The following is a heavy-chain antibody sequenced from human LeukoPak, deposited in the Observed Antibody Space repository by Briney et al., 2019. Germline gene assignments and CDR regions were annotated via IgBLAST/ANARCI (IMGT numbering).Heavy chain of an antibody. CDR2: ISYDGSNK. CDR3: AKGLAARPDPFDY. Sequence: GGSLRLSCAASGFTFSSYAMHWVRQAPGKGLEWVAVISYDGSNKYYADSVKGRFTISRDNSKNTLYLQMNSLRAEDTAVYYCAKGLAARPDPFDYWGQGTLVTVSS. CDR1: GFTFSSYA. V-gene: IGHV3-30-3*01. J-gene: IGHJ4*02. D-gene: IGHD6-6*01.